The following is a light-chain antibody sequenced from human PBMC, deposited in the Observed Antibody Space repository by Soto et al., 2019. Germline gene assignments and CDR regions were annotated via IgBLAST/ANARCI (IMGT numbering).Light chain of an antibody. CDR3: QQTNSFPLT. CDR1: QPISKW. V-gene: IGKV1-12*01. J-gene: IGKJ4*01. Sequence: DIQMTQSPSSVSASVGDRVTITCRASQPISKWLAWYQQKPGKAPKLLIYPASTLQSGVPSRFSGSGSGTDFTLTINSLQPEDFATYYCQQTNSFPLTFGGGTKVEIK. CDR2: PAS.